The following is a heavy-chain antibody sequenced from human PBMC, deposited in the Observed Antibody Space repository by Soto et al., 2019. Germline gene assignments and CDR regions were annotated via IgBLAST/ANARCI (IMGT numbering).Heavy chain of an antibody. Sequence: QVQLQESGPGLVKPSQTLSLTCTVSGASISSGAYYWTWIRQHPGKGLEWIGYIYYSGSTYYNPSLESRVTISVDTSKNQLSLKLSSVTAADTAVYYCARGLHFYDNSGYGSTFDIWGQGTMVTVSS. J-gene: IGHJ3*02. D-gene: IGHD3-22*01. CDR3: ARGLHFYDNSGYGSTFDI. CDR2: IYYSGST. CDR1: GASISSGAYY. V-gene: IGHV4-31*03.